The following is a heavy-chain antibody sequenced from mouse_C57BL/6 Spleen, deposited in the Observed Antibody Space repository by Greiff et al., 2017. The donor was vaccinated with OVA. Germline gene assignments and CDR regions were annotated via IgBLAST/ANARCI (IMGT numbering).Heavy chain of an antibody. CDR2: INYDGSST. J-gene: IGHJ2*01. CDR1: GFTFSDYY. Sequence: EVMLVESEGGLVQPGSSMKLSCTASGFTFSDYYMAWVRQVPEKGLEWVANINYDGSSTYYLDSLKSRFIISRDNAKNILYLQMSSLKSEDTATYYCAREGYSNYLDYWGQGTTLTVSS. V-gene: IGHV5-16*01. CDR3: AREGYSNYLDY. D-gene: IGHD2-5*01.